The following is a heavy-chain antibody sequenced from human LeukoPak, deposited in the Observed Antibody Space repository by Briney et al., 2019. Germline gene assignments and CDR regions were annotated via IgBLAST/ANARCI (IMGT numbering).Heavy chain of an antibody. CDR2: IYTSGST. D-gene: IGHD5-18*01. CDR1: GGSISSGSYY. CDR3: AGDSYCYFGYFDY. V-gene: IGHV4-61*02. Sequence: SGTLSLTCTVSGGSISSGSYYWSWIRQPAGKGLEWIGRIYTSGSTNYNPSLKSRVTISVDTSKNQFSLKLSSVTAADTAVYYCAGDSYCYFGYFDYWGQGTLVTVSS. J-gene: IGHJ4*02.